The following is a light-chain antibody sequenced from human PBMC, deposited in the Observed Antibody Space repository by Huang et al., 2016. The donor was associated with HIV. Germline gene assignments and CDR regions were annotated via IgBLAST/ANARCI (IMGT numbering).Light chain of an antibody. V-gene: IGKV1-5*03. Sequence: DIQMTQSPSTLSAFVGDRVTITCRTSNRISSWLAWYQQKPGKAPNLLISKASNLESGVPSRFSGNGSGTEFTLTISGLQPDDLATYYCQQQWTFGQGTQVEI. CDR3: QQQWT. CDR1: NRISSW. CDR2: KAS. J-gene: IGKJ1*01.